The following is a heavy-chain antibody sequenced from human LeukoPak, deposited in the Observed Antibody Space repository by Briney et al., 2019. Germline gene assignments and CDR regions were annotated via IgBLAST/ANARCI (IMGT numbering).Heavy chain of an antibody. CDR2: IWYDGSNK. Sequence: PGRSLRLSCAASGFTFSSYGMHWVRQAPGKGLEWVAVIWYDGSNKYYADSVKGRFTISRDNSKNTLYLQMNSLRAEDTAVYYCARVGQLGYCSSTSCRGPYYYYYYIDPWGQGTLVTVSS. D-gene: IGHD2-2*01. CDR3: ARVGQLGYCSSTSCRGPYYYYYYIDP. J-gene: IGHJ5*02. V-gene: IGHV3-33*01. CDR1: GFTFSSYG.